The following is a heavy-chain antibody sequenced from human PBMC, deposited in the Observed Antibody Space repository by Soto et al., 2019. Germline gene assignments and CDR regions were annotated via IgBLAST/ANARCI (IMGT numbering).Heavy chain of an antibody. CDR1: GGTFSSYA. CDR2: IIPIFGTA. J-gene: IGHJ6*02. D-gene: IGHD6-19*01. CDR3: ARSKDSSGWSKYYYYYGMDV. Sequence: QVQLVQSGAEVKKPGSSVKVSCKASGGTFSSYAISWVRQAPGQGLEWMGGIIPIFGTANYAQKFQGRVTITADESTSTAYMELSSLRSEDTAVYYCARSKDSSGWSKYYYYYGMDVWGQGTTVTVSS. V-gene: IGHV1-69*01.